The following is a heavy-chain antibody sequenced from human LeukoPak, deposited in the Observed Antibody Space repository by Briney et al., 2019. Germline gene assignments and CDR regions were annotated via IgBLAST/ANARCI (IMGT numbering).Heavy chain of an antibody. CDR2: IYYSGST. CDR1: GGSISSYY. V-gene: IGHV4-59*08. CDR3: ARHLGDERLDY. D-gene: IGHD1-26*01. J-gene: IGHJ4*01. Sequence: SETLSLTCTVSGGSISSYYWSWIRQPPGKGLEWIGYIYYSGSTNYNPSLKSRVTISVDTSKNQFSLKLSSVTAADTAVYYCARHLGDERLDYWGHGTLVTVSS.